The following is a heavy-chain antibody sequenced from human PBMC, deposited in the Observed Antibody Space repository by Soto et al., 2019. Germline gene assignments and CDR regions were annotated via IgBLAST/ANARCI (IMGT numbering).Heavy chain of an antibody. Sequence: SETLSLTCTVSGGSISGYYWSWIRQPPGKGLEWIGYIYYSGSTGYNPSLRRRLTISEDTSKNQFSLRLTSVTAADTAVYYCAREDSSGYQFFDYWGQGTLVTVSS. D-gene: IGHD3-22*01. V-gene: IGHV4-59*01. CDR2: IYYSGST. CDR1: GGSISGYY. J-gene: IGHJ4*02. CDR3: AREDSSGYQFFDY.